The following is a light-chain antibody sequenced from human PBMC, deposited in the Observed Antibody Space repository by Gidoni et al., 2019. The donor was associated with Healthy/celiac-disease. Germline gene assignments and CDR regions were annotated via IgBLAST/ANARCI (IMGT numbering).Light chain of an antibody. Sequence: EIVLTQSPGTLSLSPGERATLSCRASQSVSSSYLAWYQQKPGQAPRLLIYGASSRATGIPDRFSGSRSGTDFTLTISRLEPEDFAVYYCQQYGSSPMYTFXXXTKLEIK. J-gene: IGKJ2*01. CDR1: QSVSSSY. V-gene: IGKV3-20*01. CDR2: GAS. CDR3: QQYGSSPMYT.